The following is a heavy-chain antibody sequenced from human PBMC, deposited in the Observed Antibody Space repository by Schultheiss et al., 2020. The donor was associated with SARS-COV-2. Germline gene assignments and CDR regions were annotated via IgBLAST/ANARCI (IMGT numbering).Heavy chain of an antibody. CDR2: IWYDGSNK. Sequence: GESLKISCAASGFTFSSYGMHWVRQAPGKGLEWVAVIWYDGSNKYYADSVKGRFTISRDNSKNTLYLQMNSLRAEDTAVYYCARDGGYGDPGEDYWGQGTLVTVSS. V-gene: IGHV3-33*08. CDR3: ARDGGYGDPGEDY. J-gene: IGHJ4*02. D-gene: IGHD4-17*01. CDR1: GFTFSSYG.